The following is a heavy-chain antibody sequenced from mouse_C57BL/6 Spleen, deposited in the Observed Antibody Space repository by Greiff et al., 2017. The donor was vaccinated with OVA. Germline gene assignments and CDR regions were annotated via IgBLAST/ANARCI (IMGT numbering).Heavy chain of an antibody. J-gene: IGHJ2*01. D-gene: IGHD1-1*01. Sequence: VQLQQSGAELVKPGASVKISCKASGYAFSSYWMNWVKQRPGKGLEWIGQIYPGDGDTNYNGKFKGKATLTADKSSSTAYMQLSSLTSEDSAVYFCARRSGITTVVAPYYFDYWGQGTTLTVSS. V-gene: IGHV1-80*01. CDR1: GYAFSSYW. CDR3: ARRSGITTVVAPYYFDY. CDR2: IYPGDGDT.